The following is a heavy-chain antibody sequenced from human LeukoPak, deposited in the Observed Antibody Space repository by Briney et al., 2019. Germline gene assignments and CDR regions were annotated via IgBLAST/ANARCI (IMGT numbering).Heavy chain of an antibody. Sequence: GGSLRLSCAASGFTFSNAWMSWVRQAPGKGLEWVGRIKSKTDGGTTDYAAPVKGRFTISRDDSKNTLYLQMNSLKTEDTAVYYCTTDRQWLVARVYWGQGTLVTVSS. CDR3: TTDRQWLVARVY. CDR2: IKSKTDGGTT. V-gene: IGHV3-15*01. CDR1: GFTFSNAW. D-gene: IGHD6-19*01. J-gene: IGHJ4*02.